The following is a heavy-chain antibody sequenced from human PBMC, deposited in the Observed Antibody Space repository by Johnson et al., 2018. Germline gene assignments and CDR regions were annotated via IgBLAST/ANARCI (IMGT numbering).Heavy chain of an antibody. V-gene: IGHV3-30*03. CDR2: ISYDGSNK. Sequence: VQLVESGGGVVQPGRSLRLSCAASGFTFSSYGMHWVRQAPGKGLEWVAVISYDGSNKYYADSVKGRFTISRDNSKNTLYLQMNSLRAEDTAVYYCAAARLPLFYHYYYMDVWGKGTTVTVSS. D-gene: IGHD2-15*01. CDR1: GFTFSSYG. J-gene: IGHJ6*03. CDR3: AAARLPLFYHYYYMDV.